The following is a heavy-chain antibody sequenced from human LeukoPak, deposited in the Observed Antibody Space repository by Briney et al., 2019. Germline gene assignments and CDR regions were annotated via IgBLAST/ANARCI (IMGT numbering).Heavy chain of an antibody. J-gene: IGHJ4*02. V-gene: IGHV3-9*01. CDR3: ARDLNFDY. CDR2: ISWNSGSI. CDR1: GFTFDDYA. Sequence: GGSLRLSCAASGFTFDDYAMHWVRQAPGKGLEWVSGISWNSGSIGYADSVKGRFTISRDNAKNSLYLQMNSLRAEDTAVYYCARDLNFDYWGQGTLVTVSS.